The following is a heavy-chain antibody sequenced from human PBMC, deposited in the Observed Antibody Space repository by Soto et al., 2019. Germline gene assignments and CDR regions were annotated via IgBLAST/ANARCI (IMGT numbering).Heavy chain of an antibody. Sequence: GGSLRLSCAASGFNFRSYAMNWVRQAPGKGLEWVSAISGSGGSTYHADSVKGRFTISRDNSKNALYLQMNNLRAEDTAVYYCAKMSWETYYDFWSGYPFDYWGQGTLVTVSS. D-gene: IGHD3-3*01. CDR1: GFNFRSYA. CDR2: ISGSGGST. J-gene: IGHJ4*02. V-gene: IGHV3-23*01. CDR3: AKMSWETYYDFWSGYPFDY.